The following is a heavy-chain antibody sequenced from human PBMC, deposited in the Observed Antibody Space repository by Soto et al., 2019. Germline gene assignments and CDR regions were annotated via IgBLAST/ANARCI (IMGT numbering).Heavy chain of an antibody. V-gene: IGHV3-23*01. CDR3: AKGGSSSGQDLYYYYYGMDV. Sequence: GGSLRLSCAASGLTFRSYAMSWVLQAPGNGLEWVSAISGNGGSTYYADSVKGRLTISRDNSKNTLYLQMKSLRDEDTAVYYCAKGGSSSGQDLYYYYYGMDVWGQGTTVTVSS. CDR2: ISGNGGST. J-gene: IGHJ6*02. D-gene: IGHD6-6*01. CDR1: GLTFRSYA.